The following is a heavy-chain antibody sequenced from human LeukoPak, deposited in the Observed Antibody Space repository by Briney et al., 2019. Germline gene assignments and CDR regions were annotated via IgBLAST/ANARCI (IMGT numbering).Heavy chain of an antibody. CDR1: GYRFTSYW. J-gene: IGHJ5*02. CDR3: ARRGYYDSSGYNKWLDP. V-gene: IGHV5-51*01. Sequence: GESLKISCKGSGYRFTSYWIGWVRQMPGKGLEWMGMIYPGDSDTRYSPSFQGQVTISADTSINTAYLQWSSLKASDTAMYYCARRGYYDSSGYNKWLDPWGQGILVTVSS. CDR2: IYPGDSDT. D-gene: IGHD3-22*01.